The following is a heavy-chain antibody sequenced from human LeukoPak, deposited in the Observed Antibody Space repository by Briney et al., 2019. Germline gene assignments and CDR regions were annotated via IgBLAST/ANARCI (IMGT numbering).Heavy chain of an antibody. CDR3: ARGGYAYGYHY. V-gene: IGHV3-48*03. D-gene: IGHD5-18*01. Sequence: GGSLRLSCAASGFTFSSYEMNWVRQAPGRGLEWLSYITSSGSTIYYADSVKGRFTISRDNAKNSLYLHMNSLRAEDTAVYYCARGGYAYGYHYWGQGTLVTVSA. CDR1: GFTFSSYE. CDR2: ITSSGSTI. J-gene: IGHJ4*02.